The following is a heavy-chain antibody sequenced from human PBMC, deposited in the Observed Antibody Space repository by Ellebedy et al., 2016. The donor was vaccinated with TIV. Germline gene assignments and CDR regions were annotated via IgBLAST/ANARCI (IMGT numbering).Heavy chain of an antibody. D-gene: IGHD1-20*01. Sequence: GESLKISCSASGFTFKTYAMTWVRQTPGKGLEWLSYIGPSGSPIFYADSVKGRFTVSRDNSKDSLYLQMNRLRSDDTALYYRSCHPSSNWFTFWGQGTRVNVSS. J-gene: IGHJ1*01. CDR2: IGPSGSPI. CDR1: GFTFKTYA. V-gene: IGHV3-48*03. CDR3: SCHPSSNWFTF.